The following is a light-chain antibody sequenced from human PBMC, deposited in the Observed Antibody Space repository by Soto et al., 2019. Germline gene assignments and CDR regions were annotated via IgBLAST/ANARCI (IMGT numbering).Light chain of an antibody. CDR3: SSYTSSSTVV. Sequence: QSVLTQPASVSGSPGQSITISCTGTSSDVGGYNYVSWYQQHPGKAPKLMIYEVSNRPSGVSNRFSGSKSGNTASLTISGLQAEDEADYYCSSYTSSSTVVCGGGTK. V-gene: IGLV2-14*01. CDR2: EVS. J-gene: IGLJ2*01. CDR1: SSDVGGYNY.